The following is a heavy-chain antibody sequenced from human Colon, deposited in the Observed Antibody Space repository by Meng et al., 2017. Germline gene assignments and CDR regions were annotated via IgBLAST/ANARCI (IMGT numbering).Heavy chain of an antibody. CDR1: CGSVSIPRYY. CDR3: ARGRGSYSSIDF. D-gene: IGHD1-26*01. V-gene: IGHV4-61*03. J-gene: IGHJ4*02. Sequence: QVQLQGLGPRLWRPSDTLFLTCPLVCGSVSIPRYYRSWIRQTPGKGLEWIGYVYYTGSANYNPSLKSRVTISVDTSKNHFSLNLTSVTAADTAVYYCARGRGSYSSIDFWGQGTLVTVSS. CDR2: VYYTGSA.